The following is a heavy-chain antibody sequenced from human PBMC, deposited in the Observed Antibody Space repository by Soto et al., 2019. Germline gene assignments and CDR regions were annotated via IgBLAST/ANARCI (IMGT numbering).Heavy chain of an antibody. Sequence: GGSLRLSCAASGGTFSSYGMHWVRQAPGKGLEWVAVISYDGSNKYYADSVKGRFTISRDNSKNTLYLQMNSLRAEDTAVYYCAKGGRMVRGVIITSYFDYWGQGTLVTVSS. CDR1: GGTFSSYG. V-gene: IGHV3-30*18. D-gene: IGHD3-10*01. J-gene: IGHJ4*02. CDR3: AKGGRMVRGVIITSYFDY. CDR2: ISYDGSNK.